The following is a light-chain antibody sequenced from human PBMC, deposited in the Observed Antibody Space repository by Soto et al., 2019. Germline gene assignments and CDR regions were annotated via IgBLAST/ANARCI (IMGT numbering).Light chain of an antibody. J-gene: IGLJ1*01. V-gene: IGLV2-18*02. CDR3: SSYTRSSTYV. Sequence: QSALTQPPSVSGSPGQSVTISCTGTSSDVGIYNRVSWFQQPPGTAPKLMIYEVSNRPSGVPDRFSGSKSGNTASLTISGLQAEDEADYYCSSYTRSSTYVFGTGTKVTVL. CDR2: EVS. CDR1: SSDVGIYNR.